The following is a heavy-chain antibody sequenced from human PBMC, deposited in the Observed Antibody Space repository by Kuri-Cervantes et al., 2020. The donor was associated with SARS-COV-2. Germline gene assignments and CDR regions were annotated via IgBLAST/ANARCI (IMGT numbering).Heavy chain of an antibody. J-gene: IGHJ4*02. CDR1: GFTFSYYG. V-gene: IGHV3-30*02. Sequence: GESLKISCAASGFTFSYYGMHWVRQAPGKGLEWVAFVRYDGGEKHYADSVKGRFTISRDSSKNTLYLEMNSLRVEDTAVYYCAKDPLYRGTYDLGKLDYWGRGTLVTVSS. CDR2: VRYDGGEK. D-gene: IGHD3-3*01. CDR3: AKDPLYRGTYDLGKLDY.